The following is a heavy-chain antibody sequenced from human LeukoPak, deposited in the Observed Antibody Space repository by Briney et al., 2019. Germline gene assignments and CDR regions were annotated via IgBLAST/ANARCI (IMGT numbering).Heavy chain of an antibody. Sequence: ASVKVSCKTSGYFFSHYGISWVRQAPGQGPEWLGWISGINDNTNYAQRVQGRVTMTTDTATSTAYMELRSLRSDDTAVFYCARDQCSSTSCYVGVGIFDYWGQGTLVTVSS. CDR2: ISGINDNT. CDR1: GYFFSHYG. D-gene: IGHD2-2*01. CDR3: ARDQCSSTSCYVGVGIFDY. J-gene: IGHJ4*02. V-gene: IGHV1-18*01.